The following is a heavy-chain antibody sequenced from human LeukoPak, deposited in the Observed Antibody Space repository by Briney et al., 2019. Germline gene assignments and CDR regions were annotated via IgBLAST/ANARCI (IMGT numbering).Heavy chain of an antibody. D-gene: IGHD3-3*01. J-gene: IGHJ4*02. CDR3: AKDLNYDFWSGLGN. Sequence: GGSLRLSCAVSGFTFSSYGMHWVRQAPGKGLEWMAVISHDGTNKYYADSVKGRFTISRDNSKNTLYLQMNSLRAEDTAVYYCAKDLNYDFWSGLGNWGQGTLVTVSS. CDR1: GFTFSSYG. V-gene: IGHV3-30*18. CDR2: ISHDGTNK.